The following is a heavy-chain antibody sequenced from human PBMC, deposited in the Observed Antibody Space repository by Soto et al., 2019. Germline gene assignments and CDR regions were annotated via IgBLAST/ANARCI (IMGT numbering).Heavy chain of an antibody. V-gene: IGHV1-3*04. J-gene: IGHJ4*02. D-gene: IGHD3-10*01. CDR1: GYTFTNFA. CDR2: IITGNGVT. CDR3: ARDRYCGSGTYNYFDY. Sequence: GASVKVSCKPSGYTFTNFAIHWVRQAPGQRLEWLGSIITGNGVTKYSQNFQGRVTIIRDTSARTAYMELSSLTSEDTAVYYCARDRYCGSGTYNYFDYWGPGTLVTVSS.